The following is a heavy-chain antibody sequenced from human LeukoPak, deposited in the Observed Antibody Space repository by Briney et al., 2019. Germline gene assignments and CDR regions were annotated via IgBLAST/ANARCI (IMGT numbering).Heavy chain of an antibody. CDR2: INPNSGNT. V-gene: IGHV1-8*02. CDR1: GYTFTGYY. CDR3: ARGRGASRRGYFDY. Sequence: ASVKVSCKASGYTFTGYYMHWVRQAPGQGLEWMGWINPNSGNTGYAQKFQGRVTMTRNTSISTAYMELSSLRSEDTAVYYCARGRGASRRGYFDYWGQGTLVTVSS. J-gene: IGHJ4*02.